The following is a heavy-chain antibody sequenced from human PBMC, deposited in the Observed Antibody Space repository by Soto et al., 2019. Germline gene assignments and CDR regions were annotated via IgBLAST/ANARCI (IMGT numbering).Heavy chain of an antibody. D-gene: IGHD4-17*01. CDR2: ITGSGAST. J-gene: IGHJ1*01. CDR1: GFTFSSYA. CDR3: ANFYGNYAGGEFFQH. Sequence: EVQLLESGGNLVQPGGSLRLSCAPSGFTFSSYAMSWVRQAPGKGLEWVSAITGSGASTYYADSAKGRFTISRDNSKNTLYLQMNSPRAEDTALYYCANFYGNYAGGEFFQHWGQGTLVTVSS. V-gene: IGHV3-23*01.